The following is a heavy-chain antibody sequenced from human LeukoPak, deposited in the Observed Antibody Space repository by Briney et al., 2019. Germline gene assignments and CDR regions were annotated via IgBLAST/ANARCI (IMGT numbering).Heavy chain of an antibody. Sequence: TTSETLSLTCTVSGGSISSYYWSWIRQPPGKGLEWIGYIYTSGSTNYNPSLKSRVTISVDTSKNQFSLKLSSVTAADTAVYYCARELIVGATPFDYWGQGTLVTVSS. CDR3: ARELIVGATPFDY. V-gene: IGHV4-4*08. CDR1: GGSISSYY. CDR2: IYTSGST. J-gene: IGHJ4*02. D-gene: IGHD1-26*01.